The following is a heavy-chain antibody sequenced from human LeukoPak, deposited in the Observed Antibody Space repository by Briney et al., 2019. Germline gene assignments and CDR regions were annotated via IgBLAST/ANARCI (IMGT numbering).Heavy chain of an antibody. J-gene: IGHJ4*02. CDR2: IIPIFGTA. V-gene: IGHV1-69*13. D-gene: IGHD6-19*01. CDR3: ARSGSSGWYSPFDY. CDR1: GGTFSSYA. Sequence: SVKVSCKASGGTFSSYAISWVRQAPGQGLEWMGGIIPIFGTANYAQKFQGGVTITADESTSTAYMELSSLRSEDTAVYYCARSGSSGWYSPFDYWGQGTLVTVSS.